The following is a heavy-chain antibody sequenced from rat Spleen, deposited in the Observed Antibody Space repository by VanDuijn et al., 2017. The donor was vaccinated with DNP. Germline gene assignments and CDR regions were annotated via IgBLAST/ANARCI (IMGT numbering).Heavy chain of an antibody. V-gene: IGHV5-27*01. J-gene: IGHJ2*01. D-gene: IGHD2-1*01. CDR2: ITNTDVA. CDR3: TTDGTYVPFDY. Sequence: EVQLVESGGGLVQPGRSLTLSCTASGFTFSNYDMAWSRQAPTKGLEWVASITNTDVAYYRDSVKGRFTISRDNAKNTLYLQMDSLRSEDTATYYCTTDGTYVPFDYWGQGVMVTVSS. CDR1: GFTFSNYD.